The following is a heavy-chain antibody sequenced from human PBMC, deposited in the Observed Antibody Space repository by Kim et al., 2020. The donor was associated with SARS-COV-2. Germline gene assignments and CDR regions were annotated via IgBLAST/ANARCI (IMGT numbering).Heavy chain of an antibody. V-gene: IGHV3-33*01. CDR2: K. J-gene: IGHJ4*03. CDR3: ARRSASYIDY. Sequence: KYYAGSVKGRFTISRDNSKNTLYLQMNSLRAEDTAVYYCARRSASYIDYWGQGTLVIVSS. D-gene: IGHD2-15*01.